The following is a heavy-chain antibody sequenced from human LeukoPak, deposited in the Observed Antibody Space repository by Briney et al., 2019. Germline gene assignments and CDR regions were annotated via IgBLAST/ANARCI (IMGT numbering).Heavy chain of an antibody. CDR1: GGSISSSSYY. D-gene: IGHD3-22*01. CDR2: IYYSGST. CDR3: ARLERGRWLFGY. V-gene: IGHV4-39*01. J-gene: IGHJ4*02. Sequence: PSETLSLTCTVSGGSISSSSYYWGWIRQPPGKGLEWIGSIYYSGSTYYNPSLKSRVTISVDTSKNQFSLKLSSVTAADTAVYYCARLERGRWLFGYWGQGTLVTVSS.